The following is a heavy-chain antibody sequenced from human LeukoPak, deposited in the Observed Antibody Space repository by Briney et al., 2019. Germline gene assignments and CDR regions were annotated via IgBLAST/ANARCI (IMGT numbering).Heavy chain of an antibody. CDR2: IYYSGST. D-gene: IGHD3-3*01. CDR3: ARGVYDFWSGYYPIYYYYYGMDV. CDR1: GGSISSYY. Sequence: SETLSPTCTVSGGSISSYYWSWIRQPPGKGLEWIGYIYYSGSTNYNPSLKSRVTISVDTSKNQFSLKLSSVTAADTAVYYCARGVYDFWSGYYPIYYYYYGMDVWGQGTTVTVSS. J-gene: IGHJ6*02. V-gene: IGHV4-59*01.